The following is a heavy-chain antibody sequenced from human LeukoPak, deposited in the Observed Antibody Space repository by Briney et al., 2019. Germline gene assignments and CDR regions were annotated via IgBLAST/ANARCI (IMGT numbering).Heavy chain of an antibody. J-gene: IGHJ4*02. CDR3: ARDIGAIAAAGTSFGDPFDY. CDR1: GYTFTSYY. Sequence: ASVKVSCKASGYTFTSYYMHWVRQAPGQGLEWMGWINTNTGNPTYAQGFTGRFVFSLDTSVSTAYLQISSLKAEDTAVYYCARDIGAIAAAGTSFGDPFDYWGQGTLVTVSS. CDR2: INTNTGNP. D-gene: IGHD6-13*01. V-gene: IGHV7-4-1*02.